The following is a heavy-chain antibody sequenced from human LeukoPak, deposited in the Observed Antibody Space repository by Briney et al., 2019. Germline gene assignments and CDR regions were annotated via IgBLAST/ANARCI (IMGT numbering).Heavy chain of an antibody. CDR3: ARARPTDNYDYVWGGSMYYFDY. J-gene: IGHJ4*02. Sequence: SETLSLTCTVSGGSISRHYWSWIRQSAGKGLEYIGRIYSTVSTNYNPSLESRVTMSIDTSKNQFSLKLDSVTAADTAVYYCARARPTDNYDYVWGGSMYYFDYWGQGTLVTVSS. CDR2: IYSTVST. CDR1: GGSISRHY. D-gene: IGHD3-16*01. V-gene: IGHV4-4*07.